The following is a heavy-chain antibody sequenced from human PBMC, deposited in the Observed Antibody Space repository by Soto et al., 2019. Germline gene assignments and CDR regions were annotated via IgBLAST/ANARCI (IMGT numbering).Heavy chain of an antibody. CDR2: IKSKTDGGTT. J-gene: IGHJ6*02. CDR3: TTDPDRATYGMDV. CDR1: GFTFSNAW. V-gene: IGHV3-15*01. D-gene: IGHD3-10*01. Sequence: GGSLRLSCAASGFTFSNAWMSWVRQAQGKGLEWVGRIKSKTDGGTTDYAAPVKGRFTISRDDSKNTLYLQMNSLKTEDTAVYYCTTDPDRATYGMDVWGQGTTVTVSS.